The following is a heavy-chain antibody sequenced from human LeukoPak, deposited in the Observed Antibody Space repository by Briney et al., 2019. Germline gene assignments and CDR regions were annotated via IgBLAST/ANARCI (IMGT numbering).Heavy chain of an antibody. Sequence: GGSLRLSCAASGFTFSDYYMSWIRQAPGKGLEWDSYISSSSSYTNYADSVKGRFTISRDNAKNSLYLQMNSLRAEDTAVYYCARAVAAAPSDFDYWGQGTLVTVSS. CDR3: ARAVAAAPSDFDY. V-gene: IGHV3-11*06. D-gene: IGHD6-13*01. J-gene: IGHJ4*02. CDR2: ISSSSSYT. CDR1: GFTFSDYY.